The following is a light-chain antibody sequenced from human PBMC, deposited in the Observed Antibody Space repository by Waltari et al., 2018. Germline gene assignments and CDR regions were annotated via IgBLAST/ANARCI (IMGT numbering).Light chain of an antibody. J-gene: IGLJ3*02. CDR2: EDN. CDR3: CSYAGRRSLM. V-gene: IGLV2-23*01. Sequence: QSALTQTASVSGSPGQSITISCTGTSSDIGSHNLVSWYQKSPGKAPRLIIYEDNKRPAGASNRFSGSKSGNTASLTIFGLQAEDEGEYYCCSYAGRRSLMFGGGTKVIVL. CDR1: SSDIGSHNL.